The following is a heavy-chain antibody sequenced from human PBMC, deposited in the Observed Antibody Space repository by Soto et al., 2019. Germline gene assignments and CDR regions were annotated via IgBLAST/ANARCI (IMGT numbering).Heavy chain of an antibody. CDR2: IKSRTNGGTT. V-gene: IGHV3-15*01. CDR3: TTDDPINRS. CDR1: GFTFSTAW. J-gene: IGHJ5*02. Sequence: EVQLVESGGGLIKPGGSLRLSCAASGFTFSTAWMSWVRQAPGKGLEWVGRIKSRTNGGTTDYAAPVKGRFTISRDDSKTTLYLQMNSLRTEDTAVYYCTTDDPINRSWGQGTLVTVSS.